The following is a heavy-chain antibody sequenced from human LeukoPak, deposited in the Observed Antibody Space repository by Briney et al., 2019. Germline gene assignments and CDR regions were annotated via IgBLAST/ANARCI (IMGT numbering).Heavy chain of an antibody. V-gene: IGHV3-23*01. Sequence: PGGSLRLSCAVSGITFRSYAMNGGRQAPGQGLAGVSVITDSGTNTYYGDSVKGRFTVSRDNSKNTLYLQMNSLRAEDTAVYYCAKGSGSGWYGWLDPWGQGTLVTVSS. D-gene: IGHD6-19*01. J-gene: IGHJ5*02. CDR2: ITDSGTNT. CDR1: GITFRSYA. CDR3: AKGSGSGWYGWLDP.